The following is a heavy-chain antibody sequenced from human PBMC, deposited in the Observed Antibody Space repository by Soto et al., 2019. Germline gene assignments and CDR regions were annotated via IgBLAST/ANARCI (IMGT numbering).Heavy chain of an antibody. CDR3: AARESRGRFHYFEY. CDR2: ISGSGRST. V-gene: IGHV3-23*01. CDR1: AFNFSSDA. Sequence: SLRLPCTASAFNFSSDAMRCVRQASGKVLGWVSAISGSGRSTYYADSGKGRFTISRDNSKSMLYLQMNSVRAAYTAVYYCAARESRGRFHYFEYWREGTLVTVSS. J-gene: IGHJ4*02. D-gene: IGHD6-19*01.